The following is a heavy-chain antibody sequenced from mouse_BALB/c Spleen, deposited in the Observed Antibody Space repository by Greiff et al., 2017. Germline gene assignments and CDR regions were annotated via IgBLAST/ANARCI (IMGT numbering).Heavy chain of an antibody. Sequence: QVQLQQPGAELVKPGASVKLSCKASGYTFTSYYMYWVKQRPGQGLEWIGGINPSNGGTNFNEKFKSKATLTVDKSSSTAYMQLSSLTSEDSAVYYCTRLAAGREWFAYWGQGTLVTVSA. CDR1: GYTFTSYY. J-gene: IGHJ3*01. V-gene: IGHV1S81*02. CDR2: INPSNGGT. CDR3: TRLAAGREWFAY. D-gene: IGHD1-2*01.